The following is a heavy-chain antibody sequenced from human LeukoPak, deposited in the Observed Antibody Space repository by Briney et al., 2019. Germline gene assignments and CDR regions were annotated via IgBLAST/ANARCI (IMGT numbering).Heavy chain of an antibody. Sequence: SETLSLTCTVSGGSISSYYWSWIRQPPGKGLEWIGYIYYSGSTNYNPSLKSPVTIAVDTSKNQFSLKLSSVTAADPAVYYCARASLGYYFDYWGQGTLVTVSS. V-gene: IGHV4-59*01. D-gene: IGHD7-27*01. CDR1: GGSISSYY. CDR3: ARASLGYYFDY. CDR2: IYYSGST. J-gene: IGHJ4*02.